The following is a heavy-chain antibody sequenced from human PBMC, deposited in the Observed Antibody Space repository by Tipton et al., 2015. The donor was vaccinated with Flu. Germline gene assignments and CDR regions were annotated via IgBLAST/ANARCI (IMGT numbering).Heavy chain of an antibody. CDR2: IYYSGST. CDR1: GGSISSSSYY. J-gene: IGHJ6*02. CDR3: ARTFAEYCSGGSCYSSYYYYGMDV. V-gene: IGHV4-39*07. Sequence: LRLSCTVSGGSISSSSYYWGWIRQPPGKGLEWIGSIYYSGSTYYNPSLKGRVTISVDTSKNQFSLKLSSVTAADTAVYYCARTFAEYCSGGSCYSSYYYYGMDVWGQGTTVTVSS. D-gene: IGHD2-15*01.